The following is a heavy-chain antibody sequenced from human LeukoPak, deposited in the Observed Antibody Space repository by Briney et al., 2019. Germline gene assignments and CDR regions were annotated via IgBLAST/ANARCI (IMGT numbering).Heavy chain of an antibody. CDR3: ARDPGGNGSGSYYRNPVGY. J-gene: IGHJ4*02. D-gene: IGHD3-10*01. CDR2: IYSGGST. Sequence: GGSLRLSCAASGFTVSSNYMSWVRQAPGKGLEWVSVIYSGGSTYYADSVKGRFTISRDNSKNTLYLQMNSLRAEDTAVYYCARDPGGNGSGSYYRNPVGYWGQGTLVTVSS. V-gene: IGHV3-66*01. CDR1: GFTVSSNY.